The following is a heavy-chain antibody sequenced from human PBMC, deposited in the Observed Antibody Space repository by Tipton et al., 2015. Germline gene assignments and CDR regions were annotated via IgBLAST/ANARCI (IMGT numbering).Heavy chain of an antibody. J-gene: IGHJ6*02. Sequence: SLRLSCTGSGFTFSNYWMTWVRQAPGKGLEWVAHIKEDGSVNNHLDSVKGRFTISRDNAKKSLYLQMNSLRAEDTGVYYCARDYGMDVWGQGTTVTVSS. V-gene: IGHV3-7*01. CDR3: ARDYGMDV. CDR2: IKEDGSVN. CDR1: GFTFSNYW.